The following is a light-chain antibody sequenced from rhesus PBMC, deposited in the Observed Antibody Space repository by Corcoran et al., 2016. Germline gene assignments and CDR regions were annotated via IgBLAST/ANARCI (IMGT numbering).Light chain of an antibody. V-gene: IGKV1S3*01. CDR1: QGISKY. CDR2: DTS. CDR3: QQHNSYPWT. Sequence: DIQMTQSPSSLSASVGDTVTITCQASQGISKYLAWYQQKQGKAPKLLIYDTSTVESGVPSRLSGSGSGTECTLSISSLQTEDFATYYCQQHNSYPWTFGQGTKVEVK. J-gene: IGKJ1*01.